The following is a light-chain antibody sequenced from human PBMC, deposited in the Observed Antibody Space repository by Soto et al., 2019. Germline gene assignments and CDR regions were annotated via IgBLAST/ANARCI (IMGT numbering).Light chain of an antibody. CDR2: VNSTGSH. J-gene: IGLJ2*01. Sequence: QAVVTQSPSASASLGASVNLTCTLSSGHSSYDIAWHQQQPEKGPRYVMKVNSTGSHSKGDGIPDRFSGSSSGAERYLSISSLQSEDEAYYYCHTWHTGLMVFGGGTKLTVL. CDR3: HTWHTGLMV. V-gene: IGLV4-69*01. CDR1: SGHSSYD.